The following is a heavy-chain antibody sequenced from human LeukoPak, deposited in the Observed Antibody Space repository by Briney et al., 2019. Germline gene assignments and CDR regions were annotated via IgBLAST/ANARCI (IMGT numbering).Heavy chain of an antibody. CDR1: GGSISSYY. V-gene: IGHV4-59*01. Sequence: PSETLSLTCTVSGGSISSYYWSWIWQPPGKGLEWIGYIYYSGSTNYNPSLKSRVTISVDTSKNQFSLKLSSVTAADTAVYYCARALPSNWFDPWGQGTLVTVSS. CDR3: ARALPSNWFDP. J-gene: IGHJ5*02. CDR2: IYYSGST.